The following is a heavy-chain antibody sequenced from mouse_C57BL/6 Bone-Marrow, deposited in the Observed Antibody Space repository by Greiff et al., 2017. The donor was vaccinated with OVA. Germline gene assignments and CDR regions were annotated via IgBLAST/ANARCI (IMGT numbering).Heavy chain of an antibody. CDR3: ARYDLYYYAMDY. V-gene: IGHV1-64*01. J-gene: IGHJ4*01. Sequence: VQLQQPGAELVKPGASVKLSCKASSYTFTSYWMHWVKQRPGQGLEWIGMIHPNSGSTNYNEKFKSKATLTVDKSSSTAYMQLSSLTSEDSAVYYCARYDLYYYAMDYWGQGTSVTVSS. CDR2: IHPNSGST. CDR1: SYTFTSYW. D-gene: IGHD2-12*01.